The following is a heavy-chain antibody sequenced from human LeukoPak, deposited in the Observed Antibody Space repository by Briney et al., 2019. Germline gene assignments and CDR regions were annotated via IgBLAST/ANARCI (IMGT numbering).Heavy chain of an antibody. CDR3: ARARGAAADP. CDR2: INHSGST. CDR1: GGSFSGYY. V-gene: IGHV4-34*01. J-gene: IGHJ5*02. D-gene: IGHD6-13*01. Sequence: NPSETLSLTCAVSGGSFSGYYWTWIRQPPGKGLEWIGEINHSGSTNYNPSLKSRVTISVDTSKNQFSLKLSSVTAADTAVYYCARARGAAADPWGQGTLVTVSS.